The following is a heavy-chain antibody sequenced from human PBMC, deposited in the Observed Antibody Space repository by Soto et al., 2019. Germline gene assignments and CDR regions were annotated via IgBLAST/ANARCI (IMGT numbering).Heavy chain of an antibody. J-gene: IGHJ4*02. CDR3: VATYGDYLDY. D-gene: IGHD4-17*01. Sequence: GESLKISRKGSGYKLTTYWIGWVRQTPGKGLEWMAIIYPDDSDSRYSPSFQGQVTISADKSISTAYLQWSSLKASDTAIYYCVATYGDYLDYWGQGTLVTVSS. V-gene: IGHV5-51*01. CDR2: IYPDDSDS. CDR1: GYKLTTYW.